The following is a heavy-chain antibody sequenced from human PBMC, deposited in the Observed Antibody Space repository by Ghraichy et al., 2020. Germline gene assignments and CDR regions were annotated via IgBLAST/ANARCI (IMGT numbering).Heavy chain of an antibody. CDR3: ARGLPLLGSRQYYFDY. CDR2: IYYSGST. CDR1: GGSISSYY. V-gene: IGHV4-59*01. D-gene: IGHD3-10*01. Sequence: SETLSLTCTVSGGSISSYYWSWIRQPPGKGLEWIGYIYYSGSTNYNPSLKSRVTISVDTSKNQFSLKLSSVTAADTAVYYCARGLPLLGSRQYYFDYWGQGTLVTVSS. J-gene: IGHJ4*02.